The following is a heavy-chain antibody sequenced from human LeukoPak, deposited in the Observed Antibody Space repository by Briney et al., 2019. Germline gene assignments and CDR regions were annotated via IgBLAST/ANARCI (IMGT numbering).Heavy chain of an antibody. Sequence: GGSLRLSCAASGFTFSSYWMHWVRPAPGKGLVWVSRINSDGSSTSYADSVKGRFTISRDNAKNTLYLQMNSLRAEDTAVYYCARDLTRGYSYGYYVYWGQGTLVTVPS. CDR2: INSDGSST. CDR1: GFTFSSYW. D-gene: IGHD5-18*01. V-gene: IGHV3-74*01. CDR3: ARDLTRGYSYGYYVY. J-gene: IGHJ4*02.